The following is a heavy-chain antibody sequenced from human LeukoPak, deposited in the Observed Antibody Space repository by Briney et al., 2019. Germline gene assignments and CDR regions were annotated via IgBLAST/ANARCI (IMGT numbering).Heavy chain of an antibody. D-gene: IGHD3-16*02. Sequence: GSTNYNPSLKSRVTISVDTSKNQFSLKLSSVTAADTAVYYCARLTVIAYYFDYWGQGTLVTVSS. CDR3: ARLTVIAYYFDY. CDR2: GST. V-gene: IGHV4-34*01. J-gene: IGHJ4*02.